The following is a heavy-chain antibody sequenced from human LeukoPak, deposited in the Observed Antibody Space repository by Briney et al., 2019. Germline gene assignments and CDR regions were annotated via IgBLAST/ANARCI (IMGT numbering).Heavy chain of an antibody. CDR2: ISYDGSHK. Sequence: GGSLRLSCAASGFTFSSYGMHWVRQAPGKGLEWVAVISYDGSHKNCADSVKGRFTISRDNSRNTVYLQMNSLRPEDTAVYYCACTPSRSAWGQGTLVTVSS. V-gene: IGHV3-30*03. CDR1: GFTFSSYG. J-gene: IGHJ4*02. D-gene: IGHD2-2*01. CDR3: ACTPSRSA.